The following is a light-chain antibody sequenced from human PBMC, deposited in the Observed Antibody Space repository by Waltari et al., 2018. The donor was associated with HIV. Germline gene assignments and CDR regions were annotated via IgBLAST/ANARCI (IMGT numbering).Light chain of an antibody. CDR3: QQYGTSPPKT. J-gene: IGKJ1*01. CDR1: HTITNNC. CDR2: GAS. Sequence: IVLTPSQGTLSLSPGERVTLSCRASHTITNNCLAWYHQRPGQAPILLIYGASTRATGIPDRFSGSGSGTEFTLTISRLEPEDFAVYFCQQYGTSPPKTFGQGTKVEIK. V-gene: IGKV3-20*01.